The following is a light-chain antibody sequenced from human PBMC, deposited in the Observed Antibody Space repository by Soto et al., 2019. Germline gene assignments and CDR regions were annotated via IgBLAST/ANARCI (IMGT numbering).Light chain of an antibody. CDR3: QQAPSFPYT. CDR2: SAS. CDR1: QGIASW. Sequence: DIQMTQSPSSVSASVGDRVTITCRASQGIASWLAWYQQKPGNAPNLLIYSASGLQGGVPSRFSGSGSGTDFTLTISSLQPEDFATYYCQQAPSFPYTFGQGTKLEIK. J-gene: IGKJ2*01. V-gene: IGKV1-12*01.